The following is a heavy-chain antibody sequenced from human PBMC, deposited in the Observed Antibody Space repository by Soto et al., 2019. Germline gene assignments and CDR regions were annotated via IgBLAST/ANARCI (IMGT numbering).Heavy chain of an antibody. J-gene: IGHJ4*02. D-gene: IGHD5-18*01. Sequence: SGGSLRLSCAASGFTFSSYSMNWVRQAPGKGLEWVSSISSSSSYIYYADSVKGRFTISRDNAKNSLYLQMNSLRAEDTAVYYCARKGGYSYGYRPYWGQGTLVTVSA. V-gene: IGHV3-21*01. CDR1: GFTFSSYS. CDR2: ISSSSSYI. CDR3: ARKGGYSYGYRPY.